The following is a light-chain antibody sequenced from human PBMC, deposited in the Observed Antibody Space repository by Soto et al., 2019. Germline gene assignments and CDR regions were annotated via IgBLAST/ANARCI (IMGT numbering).Light chain of an antibody. Sequence: QSVLTQPHSVSGSPGQSVTISCTGASSDVGAYNYVFWYQRHPGKATKLMIYDVSTRPSGVPDRFSGSKSGTTASLTISGLQAEDEADYYCCSYAGSPYVFGTGTKVTVL. J-gene: IGLJ1*01. V-gene: IGLV2-11*01. CDR3: CSYAGSPYV. CDR1: SSDVGAYNY. CDR2: DVS.